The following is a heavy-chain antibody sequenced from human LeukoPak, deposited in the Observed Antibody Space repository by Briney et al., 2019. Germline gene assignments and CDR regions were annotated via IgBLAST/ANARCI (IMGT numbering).Heavy chain of an antibody. CDR1: GYTFTGYY. J-gene: IGHJ4*02. V-gene: IGHV1-2*04. Sequence: ASVKVSCKASGYTFTGYYMHWVRQAPGQGLEWMGWINPNSGGTNYAQKFQGWVTMTRDTSISTAYMELSRLRSDDTAVYYCARDIGGSYPTTHFDYWGQGTLVTVSS. CDR2: INPNSGGT. D-gene: IGHD1-26*01. CDR3: ARDIGGSYPTTHFDY.